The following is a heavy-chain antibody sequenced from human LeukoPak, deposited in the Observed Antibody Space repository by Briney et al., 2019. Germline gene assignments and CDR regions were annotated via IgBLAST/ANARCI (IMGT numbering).Heavy chain of an antibody. D-gene: IGHD3-22*01. V-gene: IGHV4-59*08. J-gene: IGHJ3*02. CDR2: IYYSGST. CDR3: ASLNYYDSSGYSHDAFDI. CDR1: GGSISSYY. Sequence: SETLSLTCTVSGGSISSYYWSWIRQPPGKGLERIGYIYYSGSTNYNPSLKSRVTISVDTSKNQFSLKLSSVTAADTAVYYCASLNYYDSSGYSHDAFDIWGQGTMVTVSS.